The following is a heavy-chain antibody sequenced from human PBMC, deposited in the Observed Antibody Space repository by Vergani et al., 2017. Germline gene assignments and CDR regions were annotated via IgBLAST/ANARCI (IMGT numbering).Heavy chain of an antibody. CDR3: ARAAYDFWSGYRLWYFDL. D-gene: IGHD3-3*01. CDR2: INHSGST. J-gene: IGHJ2*01. V-gene: IGHV4-34*01. CDR1: GGSFSGYY. Sequence: QVQLQQWGAGLLKPSETLSLTCAVYGGSFSGYYWSWIRQPPGKGLEWIGEINHSGSTNYNPSLKSRVTISVDTSKNQFSLKLSSVTAADTAVYYCARAAYDFWSGYRLWYFDLWGRGTLVTVSS.